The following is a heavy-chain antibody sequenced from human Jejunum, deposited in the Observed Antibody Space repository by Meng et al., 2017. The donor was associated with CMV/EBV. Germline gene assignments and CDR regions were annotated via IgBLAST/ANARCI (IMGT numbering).Heavy chain of an antibody. CDR2: IIPMFGTG. D-gene: IGHD1-1*01. V-gene: IGHV1-69*06. CDR3: ATSTATTSNFGRVWNS. J-gene: IGHJ4*02. Sequence: GTFRSFAISWVRQAPGQGLEWMGAIIPMFGTGKYAQKFQGRVTITADRSTTTAYMELTSLRSDDTAVYYCATSTATTSNFGRVWNSWGQGTEVTVSS. CDR1: GTFRSFA.